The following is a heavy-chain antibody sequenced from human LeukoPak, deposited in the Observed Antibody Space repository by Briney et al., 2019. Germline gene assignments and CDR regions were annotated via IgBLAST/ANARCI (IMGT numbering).Heavy chain of an antibody. CDR3: ARDQRQYGSGSPGFDY. V-gene: IGHV4-39*02. CDR1: GGSISGSNYY. J-gene: IGHJ4*02. CDR2: MHYSGST. D-gene: IGHD3-10*01. Sequence: PAETLSLTCTVSGGSISGSNYYWGWIRQPPGKGLEWIAIMHYSGSTDYNPSLRSRVTISVDTSRNQFSLRLRFVTAADTAVYYCARDQRQYGSGSPGFDYWGQGTLVTVSS.